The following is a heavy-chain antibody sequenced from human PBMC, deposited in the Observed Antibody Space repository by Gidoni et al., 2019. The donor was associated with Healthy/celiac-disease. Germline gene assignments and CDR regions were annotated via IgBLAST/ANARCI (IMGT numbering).Heavy chain of an antibody. CDR3: AREEIVGATLFDY. V-gene: IGHV4-4*07. J-gene: IGHJ4*02. Sequence: QVKLQESGPGLVKPSETLSLTCTVSGGSIRSYYWSWIRQPAGKGLEWIGRIYTSGSTNYHPSLKSRVTMSVDTSKNQFSLKLSSVTAADTAVYYCAREEIVGATLFDYWGQGTLVTVSS. D-gene: IGHD1-26*01. CDR1: GGSIRSYY. CDR2: IYTSGST.